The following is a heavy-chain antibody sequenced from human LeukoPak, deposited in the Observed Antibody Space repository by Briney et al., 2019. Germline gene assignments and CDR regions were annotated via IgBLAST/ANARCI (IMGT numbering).Heavy chain of an antibody. CDR3: ARVGSFYLGRYCSGGSCCAFEWFDP. D-gene: IGHD2-15*01. J-gene: IGHJ5*02. CDR2: IYHSGST. Sequence: NPSETLSLTCTVSGYSISSDYYWGWIRQPPGKGLEWIGSIYHSGSTYCNPSLKSRVTISVDTSKNQFSLKLSSVTAADTAVYYCARVGSFYLGRYCSGGSCCAFEWFDPWGQGTLVTVSS. CDR1: GYSISSDYY. V-gene: IGHV4-38-2*02.